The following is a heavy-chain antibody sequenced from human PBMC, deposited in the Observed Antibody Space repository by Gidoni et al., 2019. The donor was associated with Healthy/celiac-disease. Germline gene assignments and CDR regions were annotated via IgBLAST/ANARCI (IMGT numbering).Heavy chain of an antibody. Sequence: EVQLVESGGGLVKPGGSLRLSCAASGFTFSNAWMSWVRQAPGKGLEWVGRIKSKTDGGTTDYAAPVKGRFTISRDDSKNTLYLQMNSLKTEDTAVYYCTTGDMVYEEFDYWGQGTLVTVSS. CDR1: GFTFSNAW. D-gene: IGHD3-10*01. J-gene: IGHJ4*02. V-gene: IGHV3-15*01. CDR3: TTGDMVYEEFDY. CDR2: IKSKTDGGTT.